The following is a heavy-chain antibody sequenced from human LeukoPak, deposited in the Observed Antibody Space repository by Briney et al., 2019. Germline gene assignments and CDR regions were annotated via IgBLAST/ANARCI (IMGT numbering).Heavy chain of an antibody. CDR1: GGSISRYY. CDR2: IYHSGST. D-gene: IGHD4-17*01. V-gene: IGHV4-59*12. Sequence: SETLSLTCTVSGGSISRYYWSWIRQPPGKGLEWIGEIYHSGSTNYNPSLKSRVTISVDKSKNQFSLKLSSVTAADTAVYYCAGHYDKDAFDIWGQGTMVTVSS. CDR3: AGHYDKDAFDI. J-gene: IGHJ3*02.